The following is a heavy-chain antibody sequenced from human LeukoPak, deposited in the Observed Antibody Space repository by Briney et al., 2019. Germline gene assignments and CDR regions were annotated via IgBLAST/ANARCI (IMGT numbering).Heavy chain of an antibody. CDR3: ARDLITGTLDY. J-gene: IGHJ4*02. Sequence: PGGSLRLSCAASGLTFSSYSMNWVRQAPGKGLEWVSYISSSSSTIYYADSVKGRFTISRDNAKNSLYLQMNSLRAEDTAVYYCARDLITGTLDYWGQGTLVTVSS. D-gene: IGHD1-7*01. V-gene: IGHV3-48*01. CDR1: GLTFSSYS. CDR2: ISSSSSTI.